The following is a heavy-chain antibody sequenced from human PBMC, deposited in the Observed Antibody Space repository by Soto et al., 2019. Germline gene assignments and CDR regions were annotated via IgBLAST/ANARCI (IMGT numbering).Heavy chain of an antibody. CDR2: IIPIFGTA. Sequence: SVKVSCKASGGTFSSYAISWVRQAPGQGLEWMGGIIPIFGTANYAQKFQGRVTITADESTSTAYMELSSLRSEDTAVYYCARTITVVRPPDYFQHWGQGTRVTVAS. CDR1: GGTFSSYA. CDR3: ARTITVVRPPDYFQH. J-gene: IGHJ1*01. D-gene: IGHD5-12*01. V-gene: IGHV1-69*13.